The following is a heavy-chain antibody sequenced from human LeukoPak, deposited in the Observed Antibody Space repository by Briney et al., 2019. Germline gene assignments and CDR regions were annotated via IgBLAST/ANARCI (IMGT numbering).Heavy chain of an antibody. D-gene: IGHD6-19*01. CDR3: ARVRYSGGPSPFDY. CDR1: GGSISSYY. J-gene: IGHJ4*02. CDR2: IYTSGST. Sequence: SETLSLTCTVSGGSISSYYWSWIRQPAGKGLEWIGRIYTSGSTNYNPSLKSRVTMSVDTPKNQFSLKLSSVTAADTAVYYCARVRYSGGPSPFDYWGQGTLVTVSS. V-gene: IGHV4-4*07.